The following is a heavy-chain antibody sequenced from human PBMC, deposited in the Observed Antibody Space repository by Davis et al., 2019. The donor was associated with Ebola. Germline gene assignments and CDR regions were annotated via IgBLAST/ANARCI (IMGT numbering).Heavy chain of an antibody. J-gene: IGHJ4*02. D-gene: IGHD4-17*01. CDR3: ARDLVMTTVTPAGY. V-gene: IGHV1-69*04. CDR1: GGTFSSYT. CDR2: IIPILGIA. Sequence: SVKVSCKASGGTFSSYTISWVRQAPGQGLAWMGRIIPILGIANYAQKFQGRVTITADKYTSTAYMELNSLRSEDTAVYYCARDLVMTTVTPAGYWGQGTLVTVSS.